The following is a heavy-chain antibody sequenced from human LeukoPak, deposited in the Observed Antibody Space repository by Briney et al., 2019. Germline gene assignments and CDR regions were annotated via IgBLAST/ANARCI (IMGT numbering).Heavy chain of an antibody. CDR1: GYSISSGYF. J-gene: IGHJ4*02. D-gene: IGHD4-11*01. V-gene: IGHV4-38-2*02. CDR2: IYHSGII. CDR3: ARDLYSNPTGVDF. Sequence: PSETLSLTCTVSGYSISSGYFWAWIRPPPGKGLEWIGSIYHSGIIYYNPSLKSRVTNSLDTSKNQFSLILTSVTAADTAVYYCARDLYSNPTGVDFWGQGTLVTVSS.